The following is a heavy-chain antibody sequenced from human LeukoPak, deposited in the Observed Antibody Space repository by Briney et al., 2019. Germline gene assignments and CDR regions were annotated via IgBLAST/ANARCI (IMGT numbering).Heavy chain of an antibody. D-gene: IGHD1-26*01. CDR2: INQDGGTT. V-gene: IGHV3-7*01. CDR3: AKDYDGELFDY. J-gene: IGHJ4*02. Sequence: GGSLRLSCAASGFTFSSLWMSWVRQAPGRGPEWVANINQDGGTTYYVASVKGRFTISRDNSKNTLYLQMNSLRAEDTAVYYCAKDYDGELFDYWGQGTLVTVSS. CDR1: GFTFSSLW.